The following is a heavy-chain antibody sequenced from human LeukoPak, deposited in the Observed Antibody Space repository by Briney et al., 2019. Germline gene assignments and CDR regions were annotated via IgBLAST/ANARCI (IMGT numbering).Heavy chain of an antibody. CDR3: ARHVITGYYYGSGMGDYFDY. D-gene: IGHD3-10*01. J-gene: IGHJ4*02. V-gene: IGHV4-39*01. CDR2: IFYSGRT. Sequence: NASETLSLTCTVSGGSISSSTYYWGWIRQPPGKGLEWIGSIFYSGRTYYNPSLKSRVTMSVDTSKNQFSLKLSSVTAADTAVYYCARHVITGYYYGSGMGDYFDYWGQGTLVTVSS. CDR1: GGSISSSTYY.